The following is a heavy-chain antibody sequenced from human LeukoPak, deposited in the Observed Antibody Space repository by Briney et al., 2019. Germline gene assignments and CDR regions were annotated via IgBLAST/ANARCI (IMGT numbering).Heavy chain of an antibody. D-gene: IGHD3-22*01. V-gene: IGHV4-61*02. Sequence: SQTLSLTCTVSGGSISSGSYYWSWIRQPAGKGLEWIGRIYTSGSTNYNPSLKSRVTISVDTSKNQFSLKLSSVTAADTAVYYCAREGHDYYDSSGYYGRNWFDPWGQGTPVTVSS. CDR2: IYTSGST. J-gene: IGHJ5*02. CDR3: AREGHDYYDSSGYYGRNWFDP. CDR1: GGSISSGSYY.